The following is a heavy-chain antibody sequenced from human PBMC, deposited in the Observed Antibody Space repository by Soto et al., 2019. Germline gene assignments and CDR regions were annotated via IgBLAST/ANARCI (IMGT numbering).Heavy chain of an antibody. V-gene: IGHV4-61*08. Sequence: SETLSLTCTVSGGSINSGDYHWSWIRQSPGKGLEWIGYVYYTGSTNYNPSLHSRVTISVDTSKNQFSLTLSSVTAADTAVYYCARGDGFWSGYSYLNYWGQGTPVTVSS. CDR2: VYYTGST. J-gene: IGHJ4*02. CDR1: GGSINSGDYH. CDR3: ARGDGFWSGYSYLNY. D-gene: IGHD3-3*01.